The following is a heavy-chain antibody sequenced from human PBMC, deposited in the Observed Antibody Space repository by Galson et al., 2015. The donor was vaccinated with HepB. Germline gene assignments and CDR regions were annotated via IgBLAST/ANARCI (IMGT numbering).Heavy chain of an antibody. CDR2: INIKAGNP. D-gene: IGHD3-22*01. Sequence: SVKVSCKASGYTFNSYGMNWVRQAPGQGLEWMGWINIKAGNPTYAQDFRGRFVFSLDTSVSTAYLQISSLQAEDTAVYFCARIDSSGFYLDYWGRGTLVTVSS. J-gene: IGHJ4*02. V-gene: IGHV7-4-1*02. CDR1: GYTFNSYG. CDR3: ARIDSSGFYLDY.